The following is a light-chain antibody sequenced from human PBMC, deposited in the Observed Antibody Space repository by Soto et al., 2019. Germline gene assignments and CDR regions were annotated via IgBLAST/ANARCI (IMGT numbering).Light chain of an antibody. J-gene: IGKJ2*01. CDR3: QLYGTSPPRYI. CDR1: QSISSTH. V-gene: IGKV3-20*01. Sequence: EIVLTQSPGTLSLSPGERATLSCRASQSISSTHLAWYQHKPVQAPRLLIYGSSTRATGVPDRFSGSGSGTDFTLTITGLEPEDFAVYYCQLYGTSPPRYIFGQGTKLEIK. CDR2: GSS.